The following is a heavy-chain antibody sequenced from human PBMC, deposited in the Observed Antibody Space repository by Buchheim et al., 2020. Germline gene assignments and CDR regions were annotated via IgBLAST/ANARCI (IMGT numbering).Heavy chain of an antibody. D-gene: IGHD5-18*01. CDR3: ARVRVPGYSYGYGHDF. CDR2: IKLDTAYT. J-gene: IGHJ4*02. Sequence: QVQLVQSGAELKKPGASVKISCKASGYTFSTHVLHWVRQAPGQRLEWMGWIKLDTAYTNLSPKFQGRVTITTDTPASTAHMELSSLKSEDTSVYYCARVRVPGYSYGYGHDFWGQGTL. CDR1: GYTFSTHV. V-gene: IGHV1-3*01.